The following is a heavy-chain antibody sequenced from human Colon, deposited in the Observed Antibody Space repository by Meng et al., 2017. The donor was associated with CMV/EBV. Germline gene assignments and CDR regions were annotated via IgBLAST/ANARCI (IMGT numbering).Heavy chain of an antibody. CDR1: GFTFTNAW. CDR3: ATDTARVRGY. J-gene: IGHJ4*02. D-gene: IGHD3-10*01. V-gene: IGHV3-7*04. CDR2: INPDGSEK. Sequence: GESLKISCAASGFTFTNAWMNWVRQAPGKGLEWVANINPDGSEKYYLDSVKGRFTIFRDNAKNSLYLQVNSLRVEDTAVYYCATDTARVRGYWGQGTLVTVSS.